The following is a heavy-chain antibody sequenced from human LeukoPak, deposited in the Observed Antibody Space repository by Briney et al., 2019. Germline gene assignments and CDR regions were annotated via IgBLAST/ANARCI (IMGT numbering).Heavy chain of an antibody. J-gene: IGHJ4*02. V-gene: IGHV4-34*01. CDR3: SRESGAFCPFGY. CDR2: INHSGST. CDR1: GGSFSGYY. D-gene: IGHD1-26*01. Sequence: SETLSLTCAVYGGSFSGYYWSWIRQPPGKGLEWIGEINHSGSTNYNPSLKSRVTISVDTSKNQFSLKLTSVTAADTAIYYCSRESGAFCPFGYWGQGTLVIVPP.